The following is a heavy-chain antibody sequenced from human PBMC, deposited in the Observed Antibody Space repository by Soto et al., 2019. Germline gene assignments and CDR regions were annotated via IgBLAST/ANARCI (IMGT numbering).Heavy chain of an antibody. CDR3: ARGERYYYDSSVYSVFDY. Sequence: GASVKVSCKASGYTFANYAIHWVRQAPGQRLEWMGWINAGNGNTKYSQKFQGRVTITRDTSASTAYMELSSLRSEDTAVFYCARGERYYYDSSVYSVFDYWGQGTLVTVSS. D-gene: IGHD3-22*01. CDR2: INAGNGNT. CDR1: GYTFANYA. J-gene: IGHJ4*02. V-gene: IGHV1-3*01.